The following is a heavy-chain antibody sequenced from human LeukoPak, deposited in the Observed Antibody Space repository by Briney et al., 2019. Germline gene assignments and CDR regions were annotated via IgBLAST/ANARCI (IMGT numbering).Heavy chain of an antibody. J-gene: IGHJ4*01. D-gene: IGHD6-19*01. CDR2: LSGSGITT. V-gene: IGHV3-23*01. CDR3: AKGIYSSGWSYFDY. CDR1: GFTFSNST. Sequence: PGGSLRLSCAASGFTFSNSTMSWVRQAPGKGLEWVSTLSGSGITTYYADSVKGRFTISRDNSKNTLYLQMSSLRVEDTAVYYCAKGIYSSGWSYFDYWGHGTLVTVSS.